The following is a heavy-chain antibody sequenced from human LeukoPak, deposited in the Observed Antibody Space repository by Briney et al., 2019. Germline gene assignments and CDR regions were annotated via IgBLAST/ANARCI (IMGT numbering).Heavy chain of an antibody. D-gene: IGHD1-26*01. V-gene: IGHV1-18*01. Sequence: ASVKVSCKASGYTFTTYGITWVRQAPGQGLEWMGWISGYNDNTDYAQNLQGRVTMTTDTSTSTAYMEPRSLSSDDTAMYYCARGRAATAEFDYWGQGTLVTVSS. J-gene: IGHJ4*02. CDR1: GYTFTTYG. CDR3: ARGRAATAEFDY. CDR2: ISGYNDNT.